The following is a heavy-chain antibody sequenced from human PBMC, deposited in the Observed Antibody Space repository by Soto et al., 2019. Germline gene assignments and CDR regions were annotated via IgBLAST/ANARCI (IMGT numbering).Heavy chain of an antibody. CDR1: GASLSGYY. CDR3: AKHIGLCRGDGCYRGFDC. Sequence: QVQLQQWGAGLLKPSETLSLTCAVSGASLSGYYRSWIRQPPGKGLERMGETNDSGSTSYNPSLQRRVAISVGTSRNQFSQQLTSIPAAVTARYYCAKHIGLCRGDGCYRGFDCWGQGTLVTVSS. CDR2: TNDSGST. V-gene: IGHV4-34*01. J-gene: IGHJ4*02. D-gene: IGHD2-15*01.